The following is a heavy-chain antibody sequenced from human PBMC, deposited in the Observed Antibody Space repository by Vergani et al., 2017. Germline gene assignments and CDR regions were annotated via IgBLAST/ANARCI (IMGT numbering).Heavy chain of an antibody. V-gene: IGHV2-5*04. Sequence: QITLKESGPTLVKPTQTLTLTCTFSGFSLNTRGVSVAWIRQPPGKALDWLALIYWNDDQHYSPSLNNRVTITKYTSKNQVVLTMTNMDYVDTGTYYCVYRKTECGTTGCFYPFYYCYYMDVWGKGTTVTVSS. D-gene: IGHD1-7*01. CDR2: IYWNDDQ. J-gene: IGHJ6*03. CDR3: VYRKTECGTTGCFYPFYYCYYMDV. CDR1: GFSLNTRGVS.